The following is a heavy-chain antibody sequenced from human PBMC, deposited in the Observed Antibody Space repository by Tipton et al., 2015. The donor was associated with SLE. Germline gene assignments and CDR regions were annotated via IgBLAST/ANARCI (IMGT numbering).Heavy chain of an antibody. D-gene: IGHD6-13*01. J-gene: IGHJ4*02. CDR2: IIPIFGTA. CDR1: GGTFSSYA. V-gene: IGHV1-69*05. Sequence: QSGAEVRKPGSSVKVSCKASGGTFSSYAISWVRQAPGQGLEWMGGIIPIFGTANYAQKFQGRVTITTDESTSTAYMELSSLRSEDTAVYYCARANPIAAAGIDFDYWGQGTLVTVSS. CDR3: ARANPIAAAGIDFDY.